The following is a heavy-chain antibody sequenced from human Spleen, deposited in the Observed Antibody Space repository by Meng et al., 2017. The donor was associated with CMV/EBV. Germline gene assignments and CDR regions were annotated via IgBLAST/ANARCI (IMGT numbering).Heavy chain of an antibody. CDR3: ARKRKAVAGRSDFDY. V-gene: IGHV4-34*01. CDR1: GGSFSGYY. CDR2: IDYSGST. J-gene: IGHJ4*02. D-gene: IGHD6-19*01. Sequence: VYGGSFSGYYWSWIRQPPGKGLEWIGEIDYSGSTNHNPSLKSRLSISVDTSKNQFSLKLSSVTAADTALYYCARKRKAVAGRSDFDYWGQGTLVTVSS.